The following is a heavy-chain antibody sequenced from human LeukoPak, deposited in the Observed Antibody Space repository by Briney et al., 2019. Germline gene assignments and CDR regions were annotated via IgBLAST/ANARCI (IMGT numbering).Heavy chain of an antibody. V-gene: IGHV4-34*01. CDR2: INHSGST. J-gene: IGHJ4*02. D-gene: IGHD1-1*01. CDR1: GGSFSGYY. CDR3: ARERTGTGYFDY. Sequence: PSETPSLTCAVYGGSFSGYYWSWIRQPPGKGLEWIGEINHSGSTNYNPSLKSRVTISVDTSKNQFSLKLSSVTAADTAVYYCARERTGTGYFDYWGQGTLVTVSS.